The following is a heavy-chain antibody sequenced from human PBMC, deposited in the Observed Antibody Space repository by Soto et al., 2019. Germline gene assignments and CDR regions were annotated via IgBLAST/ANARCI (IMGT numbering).Heavy chain of an antibody. CDR2: IIPIFGTA. J-gene: IGHJ6*02. CDR3: ASKRAARPPYYYYYGMDV. D-gene: IGHD6-6*01. Sequence: ASVKVSCKASGGTFSSYAISWVRQAPGQGLEWMGRIIPIFGTANYAQKFQGRVTITADESTSTAYMELSSLRSEDTAVYYCASKRAARPPYYYYYGMDVWGQGTMVTVSS. CDR1: GGTFSSYA. V-gene: IGHV1-69*13.